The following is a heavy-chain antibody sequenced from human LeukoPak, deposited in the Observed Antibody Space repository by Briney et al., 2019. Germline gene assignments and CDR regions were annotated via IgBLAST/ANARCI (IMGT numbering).Heavy chain of an antibody. CDR1: GFTFSSYC. D-gene: IGHD1-26*01. Sequence: PGGSLRLSCAASGFTFSSYCMSWVRQAPGKGLEWVANIKQDGSEKYYVDSVKGRFTISRDNAKNSLYLQMNSLRAEDTAVYYCAKAGSIRFDYWGQGTLVTVSS. CDR3: AKAGSIRFDY. V-gene: IGHV3-7*03. CDR2: IKQDGSEK. J-gene: IGHJ4*02.